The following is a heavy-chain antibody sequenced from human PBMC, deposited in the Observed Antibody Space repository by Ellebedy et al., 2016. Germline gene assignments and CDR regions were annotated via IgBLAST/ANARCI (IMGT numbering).Heavy chain of an antibody. D-gene: IGHD2-21*01. J-gene: IGHJ4*02. V-gene: IGHV3-15*01. Sequence: GESLKISCAASGFTFSNAWMSWVRQAPGKGLEWVGRIKSKTDGGTTDYAAPVKGRFTISRDDSKNTLYLQMNSLKTEDTAVYYCTTDIVVVPMRGATYYFDYWGQGTLVTVSS. CDR2: IKSKTDGGTT. CDR3: TTDIVVVPMRGATYYFDY. CDR1: GFTFSNAW.